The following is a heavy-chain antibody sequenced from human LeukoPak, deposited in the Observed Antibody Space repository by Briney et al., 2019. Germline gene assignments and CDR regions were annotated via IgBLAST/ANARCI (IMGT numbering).Heavy chain of an antibody. CDR2: IRYDGNEQ. J-gene: IGHJ6*03. CDR3: AKHSTIRDCFYTDV. CDR1: GFSFSRFG. Sequence: GGSLRLSCAASGFSFSRFGMHWVRQAPGKGLEWVAFIRYDGNEQSYADSVKGRATISRDDSKDTLYLQMNNLRPEDTAVYYCAKHSTIRDCFYTDVWGTGTTVTVSS. D-gene: IGHD1-26*01. V-gene: IGHV3-30*02.